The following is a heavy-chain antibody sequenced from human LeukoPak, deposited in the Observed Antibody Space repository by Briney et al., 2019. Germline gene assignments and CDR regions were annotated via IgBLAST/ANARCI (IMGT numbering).Heavy chain of an antibody. CDR3: ASSLYYFDY. V-gene: IGHV3-74*01. CDR2: LNFDGSDT. J-gene: IGHJ4*02. Sequence: GGSLRLSCATSGFTFRSYWMHWVRQAPGKGLVWVSRLNFDGSDTSFADSVKGRFTISRDNAKNSLYLQMNSLRAEDTAVYYCASSLYYFDYWGQGTLVTVSS. CDR1: GFTFRSYW.